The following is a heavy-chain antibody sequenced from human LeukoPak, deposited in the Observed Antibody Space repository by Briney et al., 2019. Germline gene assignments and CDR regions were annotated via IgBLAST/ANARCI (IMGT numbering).Heavy chain of an antibody. D-gene: IGHD3-22*01. J-gene: IGHJ4*02. Sequence: SETLSLTCTVSGGSISSYYWSWIRQPPGRGLEWIGYIYYSGYTNYNPSLKSRVTISVDTSKNQFSLKLSSVTAADTAVYYCARAPIGPFYYFDYWGQGTLVTVSS. V-gene: IGHV4-59*01. CDR2: IYYSGYT. CDR3: ARAPIGPFYYFDY. CDR1: GGSISSYY.